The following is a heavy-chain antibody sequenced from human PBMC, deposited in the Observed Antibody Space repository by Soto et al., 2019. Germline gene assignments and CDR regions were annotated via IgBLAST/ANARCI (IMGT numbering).Heavy chain of an antibody. V-gene: IGHV1-69*13. J-gene: IGHJ3*02. CDR2: IIPIFGTA. Sequence: SVKVSCKASGGTFSSYAISWVRQAPGQGLEWMGGIIPIFGTANYAQKFQGRVTITADESTSTAYMELSSLRSEDTAVYYCARPIVVVPHAFDIWGQGTMVTVSS. CDR1: GGTFSSYA. D-gene: IGHD2-21*01. CDR3: ARPIVVVPHAFDI.